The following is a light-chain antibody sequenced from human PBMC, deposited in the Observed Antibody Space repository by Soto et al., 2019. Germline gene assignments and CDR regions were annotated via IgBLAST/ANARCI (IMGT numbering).Light chain of an antibody. CDR2: EVS. CDR1: SSDVGTYNF. V-gene: IGLV2-14*01. J-gene: IGLJ3*02. Sequence: QSVLTQPASVSGSPGQSITISCTGTSSDVGTYNFVSWYQQHPGKAPKLMIYEVSSRPSGVSNRFSGSKSGNSASLTISGLQAEDEAEYYCSSYSSTSTPWVFGGGTKLTVL. CDR3: SSYSSTSTPWV.